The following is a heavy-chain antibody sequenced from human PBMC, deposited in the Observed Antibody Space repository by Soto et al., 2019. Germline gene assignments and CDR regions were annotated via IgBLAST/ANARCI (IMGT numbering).Heavy chain of an antibody. CDR1: GFTISTYA. J-gene: IGHJ4*02. Sequence: GGSLRLSCAASGFTISTYAMSWVRQAPGKGLEWVSGISTSGGGTYYADSVRGRFTISRDNSKNTLHLQMNSLRAEDTAVYYCAKTGRGSSATPARGPIDYWGQGTLVTVSS. CDR2: ISTSGGGT. V-gene: IGHV3-23*01. CDR3: AKTGRGSSATPARGPIDY. D-gene: IGHD6-6*01.